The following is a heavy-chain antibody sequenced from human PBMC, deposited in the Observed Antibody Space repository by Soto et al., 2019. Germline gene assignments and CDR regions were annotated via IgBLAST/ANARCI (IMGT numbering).Heavy chain of an antibody. V-gene: IGHV1-46*01. CDR3: GRVMRSLLSITALDT. J-gene: IGHJ4*02. Sequence: ASVKVSCKASGYTFTRDQIHWVRQAPGQGLEWMGMIDPSGGKTNYAQKFQGRVTMTRDTSTSTVYMALSSLRSEDTAIYFCGRVMRSLLSITALDTGGQGTLVTGSS. CDR2: IDPSGGKT. D-gene: IGHD3-10*01. CDR1: GYTFTRDQ.